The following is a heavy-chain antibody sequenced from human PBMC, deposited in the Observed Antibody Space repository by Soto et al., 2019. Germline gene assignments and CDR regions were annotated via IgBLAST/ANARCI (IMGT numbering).Heavy chain of an antibody. CDR1: GGTFSSYA. Sequence: QVQLVQSGAEVKKPGSSVKVSCKASGGTFSSYAISWLRQAPGQGLDGRGGIIPISGTANYAQKFQGRVTITADESTSTAYMELSSLRSEDTAVYYCARSQGSSTSLEIYYYYYYGMDVWGQGTTVTVSS. CDR3: ARSQGSSTSLEIYYYYYYGMDV. J-gene: IGHJ6*02. D-gene: IGHD2-2*01. CDR2: IIPISGTA. V-gene: IGHV1-69*01.